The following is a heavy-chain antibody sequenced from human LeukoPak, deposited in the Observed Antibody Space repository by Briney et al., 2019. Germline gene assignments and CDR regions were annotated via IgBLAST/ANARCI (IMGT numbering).Heavy chain of an antibody. CDR3: ASGMVRVGGTFLARDM. J-gene: IGHJ3*02. Sequence: GASVKVSCTASGYTFTGYYMHWGRHAPGPGREWVGRINPNSGGTNYAQTFQGRVTMTRDTSISTAYMELSRLRSDDTVLYCCASGMVRVGGTFLARDMGGERTMVSVSS. CDR2: INPNSGGT. CDR1: GYTFTGYY. D-gene: IGHD3-10*01. V-gene: IGHV1-2*05.